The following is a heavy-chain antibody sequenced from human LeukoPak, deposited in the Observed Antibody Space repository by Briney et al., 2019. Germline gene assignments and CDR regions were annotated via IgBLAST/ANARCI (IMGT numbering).Heavy chain of an antibody. V-gene: IGHV3-7*01. Sequence: GGSLRLSCAASGFTFSNYWMSWVRQAPGKGLEWVANIKQDGSEKYYVDSVKGRFTISRDNAKNSLYLQMNSLRAEDTAVYYCASEYSSSSGFDYWGQGXLVPV. CDR2: IKQDGSEK. D-gene: IGHD6-6*01. CDR1: GFTFSNYW. J-gene: IGHJ4*02. CDR3: ASEYSSSSGFDY.